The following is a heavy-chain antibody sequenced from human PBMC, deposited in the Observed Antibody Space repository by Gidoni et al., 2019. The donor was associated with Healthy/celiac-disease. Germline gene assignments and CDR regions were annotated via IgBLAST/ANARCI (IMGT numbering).Heavy chain of an antibody. D-gene: IGHD6-13*01. CDR2: ISSSSSYI. J-gene: IGHJ4*02. CDR1: GFTFSSYS. Sequence: EVQLVESGGGLVKPGGSLRLSCAASGFTFSSYSMNWVRQAPGKGLEWVSSISSSSSYIYYADSVKGRFTISRDNAKNSLYLQMNSLRAEDTAVYYCARVQTGIAGNRDRFDYWGQGTLVTVSS. V-gene: IGHV3-21*01. CDR3: ARVQTGIAGNRDRFDY.